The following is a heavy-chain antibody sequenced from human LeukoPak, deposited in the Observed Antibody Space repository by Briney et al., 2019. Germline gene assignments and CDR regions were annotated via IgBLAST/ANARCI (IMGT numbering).Heavy chain of an antibody. D-gene: IGHD6-6*01. CDR2: IWYDGSNK. Sequence: PGGSLRLSCAASGFTFSSYGMHWVRQAPGKGLEWVAVIWYDGSNKYYADSVKGRFTISRDNSKNTLYLQMNSLRAEDTAVYYCARDAGIAARRGNWFDPWGQGTLVTVSS. CDR3: ARDAGIAARRGNWFDP. CDR1: GFTFSSYG. J-gene: IGHJ5*02. V-gene: IGHV3-33*01.